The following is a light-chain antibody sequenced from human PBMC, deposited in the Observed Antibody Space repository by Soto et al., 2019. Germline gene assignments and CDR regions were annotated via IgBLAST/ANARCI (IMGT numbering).Light chain of an antibody. J-gene: IGLJ2*01. CDR2: SKN. CDR3: TAWDDSLSGRGV. Sequence: QSVLTQPPSASGTPGQRVTISCSGSSSDIGSNYVYWYQQLPGTAPKLLIYSKNQRPSGVPDRFSGSKSGTSASLAISGLRSEYEPESFCTAWDDSLSGRGVFGGGTKLTVL. CDR1: SSDIGSNY. V-gene: IGLV1-47*01.